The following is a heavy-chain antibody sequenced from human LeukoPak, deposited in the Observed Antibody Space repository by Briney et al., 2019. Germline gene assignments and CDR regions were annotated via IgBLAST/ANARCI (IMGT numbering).Heavy chain of an antibody. D-gene: IGHD3-9*01. CDR3: AKDRVLRYFDWLSWFDP. V-gene: IGHV3-23*01. Sequence: GGSLRLSCAASGFTFSSYAMSWVRQAPGKGLEWVSAISGSGGSTYYADSVKGRFTISRDNSKNTLYLQMNGLRAEDTAVYYCAKDRVLRYFDWLSWFDPWGQGTLVTVSS. J-gene: IGHJ5*02. CDR1: GFTFSSYA. CDR2: ISGSGGST.